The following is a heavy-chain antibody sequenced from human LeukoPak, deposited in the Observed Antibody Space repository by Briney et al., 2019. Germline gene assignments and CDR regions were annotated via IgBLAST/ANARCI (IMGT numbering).Heavy chain of an antibody. Sequence: GKSLRLSCVASGFNFSNYGLHWVRQGPGKGLEWVAVISYDGSNKYYADSVKGRFTISRDNSKNTLYLQMNSLGGEDTAVYYCAKDLDRWISYFGMDVWGQGTTVTVSS. CDR2: ISYDGSNK. CDR1: GFNFSNYG. J-gene: IGHJ6*02. CDR3: AKDLDRWISYFGMDV. D-gene: IGHD1-1*01. V-gene: IGHV3-30*18.